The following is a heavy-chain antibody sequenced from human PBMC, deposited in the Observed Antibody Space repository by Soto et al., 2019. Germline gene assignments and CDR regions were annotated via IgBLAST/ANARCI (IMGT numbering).Heavy chain of an antibody. CDR2: ISGSGGST. CDR3: ARDPLSYSGGLADYVI. V-gene: IGHV3-23*01. J-gene: IGHJ3*02. Sequence: EVQLLESGGGLVQPGGSLRLSCAASGFTFSSYAMSWVRQAPGKGLEWVSAISGSGGSTYYADSVKGRFTISRDNSKNTLYLQMNSLRAEDTAVYYCARDPLSYSGGLADYVIWGQGTMVTVSS. CDR1: GFTFSSYA. D-gene: IGHD1-26*01.